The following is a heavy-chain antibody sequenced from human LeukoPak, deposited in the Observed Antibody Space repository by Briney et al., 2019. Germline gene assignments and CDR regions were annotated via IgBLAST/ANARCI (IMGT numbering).Heavy chain of an antibody. V-gene: IGHV3-7*01. Sequence: GGSLRLSCAASGFTFSTYWMSWVRQAPGKGLEWVANIKQDGSDKYYVDSVKGGVTISKDNAKNSLYLQMNSLTAEDTAVYYCARGGTRLSDCWGQGTLVTVSS. CDR2: IKQDGSDK. J-gene: IGHJ4*02. CDR1: GFTFSTYW. D-gene: IGHD1-7*01. CDR3: ARGGTRLSDC.